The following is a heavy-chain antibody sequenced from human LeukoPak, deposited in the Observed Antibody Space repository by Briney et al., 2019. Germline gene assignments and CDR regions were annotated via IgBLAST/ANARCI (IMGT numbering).Heavy chain of an antibody. CDR2: ISWSSGSI. CDR1: GFTFTNYA. D-gene: IGHD5-18*01. Sequence: GGSLRLSCAASGFTFTNYAMTWVRQAPGKGLEWVSGISWSSGSIGYADSAKGRFTISRDNAKNSLYLQMNSLRAEDTALYYCAKGPVGYSYGQPDNWFDPWGQGTLVTVSS. J-gene: IGHJ5*02. CDR3: AKGPVGYSYGQPDNWFDP. V-gene: IGHV3-9*01.